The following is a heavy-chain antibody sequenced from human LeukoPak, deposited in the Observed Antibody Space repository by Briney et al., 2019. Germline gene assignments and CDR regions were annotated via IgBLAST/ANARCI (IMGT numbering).Heavy chain of an antibody. CDR3: ARRVISEFSIDKGNWLDP. Sequence: PTEGLPLARNVSGGVVWSNNVDRIRRSPGKKMEWIGYILSSGSTHHNPSLTGRISLSVDTSKNQFSLKLSSVTAADTAVYYCARRVISEFSIDKGNWLDPWGQGTLVTVSS. J-gene: IGHJ5*02. D-gene: IGHD3-3*02. CDR2: ILSSGST. V-gene: IGHV4-4*09. CDR1: GGVVWSNN.